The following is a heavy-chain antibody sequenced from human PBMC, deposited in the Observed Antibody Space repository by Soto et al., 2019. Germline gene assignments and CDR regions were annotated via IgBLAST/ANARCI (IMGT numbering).Heavy chain of an antibody. J-gene: IGHJ4*02. CDR2: IIAINGNA. V-gene: IGHV1-18*01. Sequence: ASVKVSCKASGGTFSSYTISWVRQAPGQGLEWMGWIIAINGNANYAQKLQGRVTMTTDTSTSTAYMELRSLRSDDTAVYYCARGLAVAGSRGSNYWGQGTLVTVSS. CDR3: ARGLAVAGSRGSNY. CDR1: GGTFSSYT. D-gene: IGHD6-19*01.